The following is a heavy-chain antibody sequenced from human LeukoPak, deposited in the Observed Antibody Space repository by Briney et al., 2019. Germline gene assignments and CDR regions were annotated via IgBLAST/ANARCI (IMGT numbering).Heavy chain of an antibody. J-gene: IGHJ4*02. Sequence: PGGSLRLSCAASGFTFNNYAMHWVRQAPGKGLQWVAVISYDGSNKYYADSVKGRFTISRDNSKNTLYLQMNSLRAEDTAVYYCARGRALFDWGQGTLVTVSS. CDR1: GFTFNNYA. CDR3: ARGRALFD. V-gene: IGHV3-30*04. D-gene: IGHD2-21*01. CDR2: ISYDGSNK.